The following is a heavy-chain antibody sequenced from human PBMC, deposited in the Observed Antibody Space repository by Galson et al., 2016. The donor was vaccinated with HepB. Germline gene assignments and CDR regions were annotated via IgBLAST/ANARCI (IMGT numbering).Heavy chain of an antibody. CDR1: GGSISGGDYS. V-gene: IGHV4-30-2*01. CDR3: ARTRQQPNYWYFDP. D-gene: IGHD1/OR15-1a*01. J-gene: IGHJ2*01. CDR2: IYDSGRT. Sequence: TLSLTCTVSGGSISGGDYSWSWIRQPPGKGLEWIGYIYDSGRTNYNPALKSRLTISEDRSKNQVSLKVTSVTAADTAIYYCARTRQQPNYWYFDPWGRGTLVTVSS.